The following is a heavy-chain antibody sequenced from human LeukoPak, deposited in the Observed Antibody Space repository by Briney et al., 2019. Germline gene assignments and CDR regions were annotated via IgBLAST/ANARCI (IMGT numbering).Heavy chain of an antibody. D-gene: IGHD2-2*01. CDR3: ARRVGYCSSTSCYPTYDAFDI. V-gene: IGHV4-34*01. Sequence: SETLSLTCAVYGGSFSGYYWSWIRQPPGKGLEWIGEINHSGSTNYNPSLKSRVTISVDTSKNQFSLKLSSVTAADTAVYYCARRVGYCSSTSCYPTYDAFDIWGQGTMLTVSS. CDR1: GGSFSGYY. J-gene: IGHJ3*02. CDR2: INHSGST.